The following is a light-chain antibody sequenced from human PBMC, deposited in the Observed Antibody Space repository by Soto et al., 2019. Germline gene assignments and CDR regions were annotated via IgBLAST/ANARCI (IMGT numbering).Light chain of an antibody. J-gene: IGKJ1*01. CDR1: QSISSW. Sequence: DIPMTQSPSTLSASVGDRVTITCRASQSISSWLAWYQQKPGKAPKLLIYDVSSLESGVPSRFSGSGSGTEFTLTITSLQPDDFATYYCQQYNSYSRTFGQGTKVEIK. CDR2: DVS. V-gene: IGKV1-5*01. CDR3: QQYNSYSRT.